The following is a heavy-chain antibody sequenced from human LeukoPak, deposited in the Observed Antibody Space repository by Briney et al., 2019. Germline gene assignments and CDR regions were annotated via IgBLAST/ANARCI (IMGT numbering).Heavy chain of an antibody. CDR1: GFTFSSYW. J-gene: IGHJ4*02. CDR2: IKHDGSETGGSET. D-gene: IGHD3-10*01. V-gene: IGHV3-7*01. Sequence: GGSLRLSCAASGFTFSSYWMSWVRQAPGKGLEWVANIKHDGSETGGSETYYVDSVKGRFTISRDSAKNSLYLQMNSLRAEDTAVYYCARDSYGSGSFYDYWGQGTLVTVSS. CDR3: ARDSYGSGSFYDY.